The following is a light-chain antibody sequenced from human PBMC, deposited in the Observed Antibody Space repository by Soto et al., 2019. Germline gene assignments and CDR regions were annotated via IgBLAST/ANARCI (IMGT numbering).Light chain of an antibody. Sequence: EIAMTQSPATLSVSPGERATLSCRASQSVSSNLAWYQQKPGQAPTLLIYGASARATGIPARFSGSGSGTEFTLTISSLQSEDFAVYYCQHYNNWPFTFGQGTKLESK. V-gene: IGKV3-15*01. J-gene: IGKJ2*01. CDR3: QHYNNWPFT. CDR2: GAS. CDR1: QSVSSN.